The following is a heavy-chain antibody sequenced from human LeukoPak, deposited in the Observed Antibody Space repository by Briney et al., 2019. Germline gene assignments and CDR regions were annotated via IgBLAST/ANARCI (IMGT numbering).Heavy chain of an antibody. V-gene: IGHV3-21*04. CDR1: GFTFSNYT. Sequence: KPGGSLRLSCAASGFTFSNYTMNWVRQAPGKGLEWVSSISSSSSYIYYADSVKGRFTISRDNSKNTLYLQMNSLRAEDTAVYYCAKTYYYDSSGYDKPYYFDYWGQGTLVTVSS. D-gene: IGHD3-22*01. CDR2: ISSSSSYI. CDR3: AKTYYYDSSGYDKPYYFDY. J-gene: IGHJ4*02.